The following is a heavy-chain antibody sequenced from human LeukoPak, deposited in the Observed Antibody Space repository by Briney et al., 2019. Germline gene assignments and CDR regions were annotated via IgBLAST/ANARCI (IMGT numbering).Heavy chain of an antibody. D-gene: IGHD1-26*01. CDR2: ISSSSSYI. CDR1: GFTFTNYA. CDR3: ARDGSSPFSH. V-gene: IGHV3-21*01. J-gene: IGHJ4*02. Sequence: AGGSLRLSCATSGFTFTNYAMNWVRQAPGKGLEWVSSISSSSSYIYYADSVKGRFTISRDNAKNSLYLQMNSLRAEDTAVYYCARDGSSPFSHWGQGTLVTVSS.